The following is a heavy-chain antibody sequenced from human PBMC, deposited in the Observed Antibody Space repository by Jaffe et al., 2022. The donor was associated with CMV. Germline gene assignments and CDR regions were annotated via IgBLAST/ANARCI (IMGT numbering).Heavy chain of an antibody. CDR2: IYYSGST. CDR1: GGSISSYY. V-gene: IGHV4-59*01. CDR3: ATHSSSWPYYFDY. Sequence: QVQLQESGPGLVKPSETLSLTCTVSGGSISSYYWSWIRQPPGKGLEWIGYIYYSGSTNYNPSLKSRVTISVDTSKNQFSLKLSSVTAADTAVYYCATHSSSWPYYFDYWGQGTLVTVSS. J-gene: IGHJ4*02. D-gene: IGHD6-13*01.